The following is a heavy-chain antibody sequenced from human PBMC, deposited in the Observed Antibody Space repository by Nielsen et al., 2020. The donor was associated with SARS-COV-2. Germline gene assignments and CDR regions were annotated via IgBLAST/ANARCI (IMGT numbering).Heavy chain of an antibody. Sequence: WVRQAPGQGLEWMGWINTNTGNPTYAQGFTGRFVFSLDKSVNTAYLQISSLKAEDTAVYYCARDLITAVPFYYYYYMDVWGKGTTVTVSS. CDR3: ARDLITAVPFYYYYYMDV. CDR2: INTNTGNP. J-gene: IGHJ6*03. V-gene: IGHV7-4-1*02. D-gene: IGHD2-21*02.